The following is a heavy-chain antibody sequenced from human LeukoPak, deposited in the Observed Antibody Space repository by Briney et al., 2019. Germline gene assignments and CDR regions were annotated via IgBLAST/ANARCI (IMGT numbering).Heavy chain of an antibody. D-gene: IGHD2-2*01. J-gene: IGHJ4*02. V-gene: IGHV3-23*01. CDR1: GFTFSSYA. CDR2: ISGSGGST. CDR3: STDIVVVPAAIMLRYYFDY. Sequence: GGSLRLSCAASGFTFSSYAMSWVRQAPGKGLEWVSAISGSGGSTYYADSVKGRFTISRDNSKNTLYLQMNSLRAEDTAVYYCSTDIVVVPAAIMLRYYFDYWGQGTLVTVSS.